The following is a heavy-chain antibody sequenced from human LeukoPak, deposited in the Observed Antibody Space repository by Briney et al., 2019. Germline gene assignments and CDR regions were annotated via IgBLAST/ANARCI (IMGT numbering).Heavy chain of an antibody. CDR3: AKNYYDYVWGGEPYYYYYMDV. CDR1: GYTFSGYY. CDR2: INPNSGGT. J-gene: IGHJ6*03. V-gene: IGHV1-2*02. D-gene: IGHD3-16*01. Sequence: ASVTVSCKASGYTFSGYYMHWVRQAPGQGLERMGWINPNSGGTNYAQKFQVRVTMTRDTSIRTAYMELSRMRSDDTAVYYCAKNYYDYVWGGEPYYYYYMDVWGKGTTVTVSS.